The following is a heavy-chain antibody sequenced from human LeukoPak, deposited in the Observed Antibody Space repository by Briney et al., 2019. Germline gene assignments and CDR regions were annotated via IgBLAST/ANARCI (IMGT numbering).Heavy chain of an antibody. Sequence: GGSLRLSCAASGFTFSSYSMNWVRQAPGKGLEWVSYISSSSSTIYYADSVKGRFTISRDNAKNSPYLQMNSLRAEDTAVYYCARVGGNSYYYYYGMDVWGQGTTVTVSS. J-gene: IGHJ6*02. CDR1: GFTFSSYS. CDR2: ISSSSSTI. D-gene: IGHD4-23*01. CDR3: ARVGGNSYYYYYGMDV. V-gene: IGHV3-48*04.